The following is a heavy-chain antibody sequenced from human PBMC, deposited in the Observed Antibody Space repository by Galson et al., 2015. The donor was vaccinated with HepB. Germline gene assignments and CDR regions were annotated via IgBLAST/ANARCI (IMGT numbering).Heavy chain of an antibody. V-gene: IGHV3-15*01. CDR1: GFAFNNAW. CDR3: TTDVYFSSYLSWLDP. Sequence: SLRLSCAASGFAFNNAWMNWVRQAPGKGLEWVGRIKSKTDGGTTEDAAPVKGRFTISRDDSRNTLYLQMHSLKTDDTAVYYCTTDVYFSSYLSWLDPWGQGTLVTVSS. D-gene: IGHD2-2*01. CDR2: IKSKTDGGTT. J-gene: IGHJ5*02.